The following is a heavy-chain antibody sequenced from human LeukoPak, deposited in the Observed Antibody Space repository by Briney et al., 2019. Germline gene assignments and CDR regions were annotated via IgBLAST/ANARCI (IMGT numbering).Heavy chain of an antibody. V-gene: IGHV3-23*01. CDR2: ISGSGGST. D-gene: IGHD6-13*01. J-gene: IGHJ4*02. CDR1: GFTFSSYA. Sequence: QTGGSLRLSCAASGFTFSSYAMSWVRQAPGKGLEWVSAISGSGGSTYYADSVKGRFTISRDNSKNTLYLQMNSLRAEDTAVYYCAKLTWQLVQGNDVSYWGQGTLVTVSS. CDR3: AKLTWQLVQGNDVSY.